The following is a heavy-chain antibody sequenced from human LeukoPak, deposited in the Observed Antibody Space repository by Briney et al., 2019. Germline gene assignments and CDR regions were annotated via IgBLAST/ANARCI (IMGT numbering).Heavy chain of an antibody. CDR2: ISWNSGSI. J-gene: IGHJ6*03. CDR3: AKGGAYYYYYYMDV. CDR1: GFTFDDYA. Sequence: GGSLRLSCAASGFTFDDYAMHWVRQAPGKGLEWVSGISWNSGSIGYADSVKGRFTISRDNAKNSLYLQMNSLRAEDTALYYCAKGGAYYYYYYMDVWGKGTTVTISS. V-gene: IGHV3-9*01.